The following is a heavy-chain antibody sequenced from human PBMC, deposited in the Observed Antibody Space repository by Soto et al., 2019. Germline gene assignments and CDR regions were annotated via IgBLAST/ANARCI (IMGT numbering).Heavy chain of an antibody. CDR1: GYTFTGYY. J-gene: IGHJ4*02. CDR2: INPNSGGT. Sequence: ASVKVSCKASGYTFTGYYMHWVRQAPGQGLEWMGWINPNSGGTNYAQKFQGRVTMTRDTSISTAYMELSRLRSDDTAVYYCARDLSRDGCNYPYFDYWGQGTLVTVSS. CDR3: ARDLSRDGCNYPYFDY. D-gene: IGHD5-12*01. V-gene: IGHV1-2*02.